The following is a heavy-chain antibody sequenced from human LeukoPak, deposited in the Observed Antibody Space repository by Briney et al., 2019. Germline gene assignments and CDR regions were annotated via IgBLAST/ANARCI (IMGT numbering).Heavy chain of an antibody. CDR2: IYISGAYT. D-gene: IGHD3-10*01. J-gene: IGHJ3*02. V-gene: IGHV3-23*01. Sequence: PGGSLRLSCAASGFTFTSYAMSWVRQAPAKGLEWVSAIYISGAYTYYADSVKGQFTISRDNPKKTLYLQINMLRPDDTAVYYCARGILPRSSVAFDMWGQGTMVTVS. CDR3: ARGILPRSSVAFDM. CDR1: GFTFTSYA.